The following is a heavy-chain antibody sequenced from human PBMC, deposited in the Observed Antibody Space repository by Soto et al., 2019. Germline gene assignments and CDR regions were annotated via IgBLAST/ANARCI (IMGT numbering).Heavy chain of an antibody. V-gene: IGHV3-30-3*01. Sequence: QVQLVESGGGVVQPGRSLRLSCAASGFTFSSYAMHWVRQAPGKGLEWVAVISYDGSNKYYADSVKGRFTISRDNSKNTLYVQMNSLRAEDTAVYYCARDTVVGGAFDIWGQGTMVTVSS. D-gene: IGHD2-15*01. CDR3: ARDTVVGGAFDI. CDR1: GFTFSSYA. J-gene: IGHJ3*02. CDR2: ISYDGSNK.